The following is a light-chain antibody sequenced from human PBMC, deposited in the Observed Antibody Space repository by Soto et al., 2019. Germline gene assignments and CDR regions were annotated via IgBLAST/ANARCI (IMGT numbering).Light chain of an antibody. J-gene: IGKJ5*01. CDR2: AAS. Sequence: DIQMTQSPSSVSASVGDRITITCRASQDINTFLAWYQQKPGKAPKLLIYAASSLQSGVPSRFSGSGFGTDFTLTISSLQPEDSAIYYCQQADTFPITFGQGTRLEIK. CDR3: QQADTFPIT. CDR1: QDINTF. V-gene: IGKV1-12*01.